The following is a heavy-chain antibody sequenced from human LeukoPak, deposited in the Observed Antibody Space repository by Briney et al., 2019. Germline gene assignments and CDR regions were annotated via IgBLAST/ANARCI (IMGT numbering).Heavy chain of an antibody. Sequence: ASVRVSFKASGYSFTIYGISWVRQAPGQGVEWMGWITTYAPNTNYAHKLQDSVTITTASSTNTAYMELRTLTSDDTAVYSCAKLGATVGYSPIDYWGQGTLATVSS. J-gene: IGHJ4*02. CDR3: AKLGATVGYSPIDY. CDR1: GYSFTIYG. D-gene: IGHD1-26*01. V-gene: IGHV1-18*04. CDR2: ITTYAPNT.